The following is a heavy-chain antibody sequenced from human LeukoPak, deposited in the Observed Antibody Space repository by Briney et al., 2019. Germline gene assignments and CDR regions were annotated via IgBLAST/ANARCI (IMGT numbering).Heavy chain of an antibody. V-gene: IGHV4-30-4*01. J-gene: IGHJ5*02. Sequence: SETLSLTCTVSGGSISSGDYYWSWIRQPPGKGLEWIAYMYYSGSTYYNPTLKSRVTMSADTSKNQLSLKLSSVTAADTAVYYCARPYYYDSRIDPWGQGILVTVSS. CDR3: ARPYYYDSRIDP. CDR1: GGSISSGDYY. D-gene: IGHD3-22*01. CDR2: MYYSGST.